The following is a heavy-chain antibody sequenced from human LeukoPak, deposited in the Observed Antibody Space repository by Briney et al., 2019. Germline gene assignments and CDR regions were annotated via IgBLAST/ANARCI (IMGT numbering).Heavy chain of an antibody. CDR3: AKEGMGSEATTADGAFDI. V-gene: IGHV4-59*12. CDR2: LYDTGST. J-gene: IGHJ3*02. Sequence: SDTLSLPCTVSGGSLSVYHWSWTAHPPGKGLEWIVYLYDTGSTNYNPSLKSRGTISVDTSKNQISLKLSSVTAADTAVYFCAKEGMGSEATTADGAFDIWGQGTTVTVSS. D-gene: IGHD1-26*01. CDR1: GGSLSVYH.